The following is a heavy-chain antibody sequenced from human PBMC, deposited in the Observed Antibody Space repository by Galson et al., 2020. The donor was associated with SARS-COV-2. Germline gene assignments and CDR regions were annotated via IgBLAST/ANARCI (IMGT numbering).Heavy chain of an antibody. J-gene: IGHJ3*02. CDR1: GFSLSTRAMC. CDR3: ARSSITLDRGVMESFDI. CDR2: IDWDDDK. D-gene: IGHD3-10*01. Sequence: SGPTLVKPPQTLTLTCAFSGFSLSTRAMCVSWIRQPPGRALEWLALIDWDDDKHYSTSLRTRLTISKDSSKNHVVLTLTNMDPVDTATYYCARSSITLDRGVMESFDIWGEGTMVTVSP. V-gene: IGHV2-70*01.